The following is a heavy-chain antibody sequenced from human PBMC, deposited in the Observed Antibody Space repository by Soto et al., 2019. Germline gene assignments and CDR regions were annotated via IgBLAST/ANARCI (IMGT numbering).Heavy chain of an antibody. V-gene: IGHV4-30-4*01. J-gene: IGHJ3*02. CDR3: AIEPSIAVAEDAFDI. D-gene: IGHD6-19*01. CDR1: GGSISSGDYY. CDR2: IYYSGST. Sequence: QVQLQESGPGLVKPSQTLSLTCTVSGGSISSGDYYWSWIRQPPGKGLEWIGYIYYSGSTYYNPSLKSRVNISVDTSKNQFSLKLSSVTAADTAVYYCAIEPSIAVAEDAFDIWGQGTIVTVSS.